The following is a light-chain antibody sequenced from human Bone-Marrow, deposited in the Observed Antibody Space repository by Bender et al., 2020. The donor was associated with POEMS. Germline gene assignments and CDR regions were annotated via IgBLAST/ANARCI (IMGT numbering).Light chain of an antibody. CDR3: QSYDNSLGGWV. V-gene: IGLV1-40*01. CDR1: SSNIASGYD. Sequence: QSVLTQPPSVSGAPGQSVTISCTGSSSNIASGYDVHWYQQLPGTAPRLLIYANNKRPSGVPDRFSGSRSGTLASLAITGLQAEDEGDYYCQSYDNSLGGWVFGGGTKLTVL. J-gene: IGLJ3*02. CDR2: ANN.